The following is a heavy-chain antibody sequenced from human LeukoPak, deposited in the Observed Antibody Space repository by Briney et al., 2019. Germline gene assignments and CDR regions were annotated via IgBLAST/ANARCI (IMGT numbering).Heavy chain of an antibody. Sequence: SETLSLTCTVSGDSVSSSNYYWAWIRQPPGKGLEWIGNIYYSGSTYYNPSLKSRLTISVDTSKNQFSLKLTSVTAADTAVYYCARLNKPGWFDPWGQGTLVTVSS. V-gene: IGHV4-39*01. CDR2: IYYSGST. D-gene: IGHD1-14*01. CDR3: ARLNKPGWFDP. J-gene: IGHJ5*02. CDR1: GDSVSSSNYY.